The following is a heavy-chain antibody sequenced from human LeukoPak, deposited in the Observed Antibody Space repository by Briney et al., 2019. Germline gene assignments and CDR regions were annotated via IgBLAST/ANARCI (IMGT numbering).Heavy chain of an antibody. V-gene: IGHV4-61*08. D-gene: IGHD6-13*01. CDR3: ARAAGIAAAVLDI. CDR1: GGSISSGDYY. CDR2: IYYSGST. J-gene: IGHJ3*02. Sequence: SETLSLTCTVSGGSISSGDYYWSWIRQPPGKGLEWIGYIYYSGSTNYNPSLKSRVTISVDTSKNQFSLKLSSVTAADTAVYYCARAAGIAAAVLDIWGQGTMVTVSS.